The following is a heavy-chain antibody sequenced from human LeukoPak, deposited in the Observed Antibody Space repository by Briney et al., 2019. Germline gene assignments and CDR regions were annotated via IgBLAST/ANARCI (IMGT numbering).Heavy chain of an antibody. D-gene: IGHD3-10*01. J-gene: IGHJ6*03. CDR2: IRANNGNT. Sequence: ASVKVSCKASGYTITTYAITWVRQAPGQGLEWMGWIRANNGNTNYAQKLQGRVTMTTDTSTSTAYMELRSLRSDDTAVYYCARGGGSGSYYAPNRSSYYYYMDVWGKGTTVTVSS. V-gene: IGHV1-18*01. CDR1: GYTITTYA. CDR3: ARGGGSGSYYAPNRSSYYYYMDV.